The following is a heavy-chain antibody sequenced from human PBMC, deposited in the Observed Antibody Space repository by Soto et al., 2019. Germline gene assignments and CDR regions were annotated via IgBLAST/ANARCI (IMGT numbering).Heavy chain of an antibody. CDR1: GGTFSSYA. V-gene: IGHV1-69*01. CDR3: ARRGREDMVVTAVPYYYYYGMDV. J-gene: IGHJ6*02. D-gene: IGHD2-21*02. Sequence: QVQLVQSGAEVKKPGSSVKVSCKASGGTFSSYAISWVRQAPGQGLEWMGGIIPIFGTANYAQKFQGRVTITADESTSTAYMELSSLRSEDTAVYYRARRGREDMVVTAVPYYYYYGMDVWGQGTTVTVSS. CDR2: IIPIFGTA.